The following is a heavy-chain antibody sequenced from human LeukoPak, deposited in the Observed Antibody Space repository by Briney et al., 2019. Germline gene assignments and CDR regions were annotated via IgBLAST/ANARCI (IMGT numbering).Heavy chain of an antibody. CDR2: INTDGSST. CDR3: ARVATGSYDWFDP. CDR1: GFTFSSYW. Sequence: GSLRLSCAASGFTFSSYWMHWVRQAPGKGLVWVSRINTDGSSTSYADSVKGRFTISRDNAKNTVYLQMNSLRAEDTAVYFCARVATGSYDWFDPWGQGTLVTVSS. D-gene: IGHD3-10*01. J-gene: IGHJ5*02. V-gene: IGHV3-74*01.